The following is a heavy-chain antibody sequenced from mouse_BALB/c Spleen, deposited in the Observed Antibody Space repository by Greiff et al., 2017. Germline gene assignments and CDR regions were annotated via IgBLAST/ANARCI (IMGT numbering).Heavy chain of an antibody. CDR3: ARNGNLSYAMDY. V-gene: IGHV5-6*01. Sequence: EVQGVESGGDLVKPGGSLKLSCAASGFTFSSYGMSWVRQTPDKRLEWVATISSGGSYTYYPDSVKGRFTISRDNAKNTLYLQMSSLKSEDTAMYYCARNGNLSYAMDYWGQGTSVTVSS. CDR2: ISSGGSYT. D-gene: IGHD2-1*01. J-gene: IGHJ4*01. CDR1: GFTFSSYG.